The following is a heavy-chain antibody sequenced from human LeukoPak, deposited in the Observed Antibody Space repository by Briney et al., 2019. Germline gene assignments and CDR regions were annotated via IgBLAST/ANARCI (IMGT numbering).Heavy chain of an antibody. CDR1: GYSFTISV. CDR2: ISAYNGNT. V-gene: IGHV1-18*01. Sequence: ASVTVSCKASGYSFTISVMSWVRQAPGKGLEWVGWISAYNGNTNYAQKLQGRVTITRDKYKRRACREVRSLRSDDTAVYYCARDLCIAPRPDAFDIWGQGTMVTVSS. J-gene: IGHJ3*02. CDR3: ARDLCIAPRPDAFDI. D-gene: IGHD6-6*01.